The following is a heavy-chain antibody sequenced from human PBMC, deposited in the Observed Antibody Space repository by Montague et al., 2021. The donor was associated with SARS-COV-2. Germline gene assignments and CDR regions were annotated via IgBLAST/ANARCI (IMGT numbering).Heavy chain of an antibody. CDR2: VQYTGST. J-gene: IGHJ4*02. D-gene: IGHD1-1*01. CDR3: ARAQNTCFIANCVNYFEV. Sequence: SETLSLTCAVSGGSISSYYWSWIRQAPGKGLDWIGYVQYTGSTKYNPSLKTRVTLSLDTPKKHCSLKLKSVTAADTAVYYCARAQNTCFIANCVNYFEVWGLGALVTVSS. V-gene: IGHV4-59*01. CDR1: GGSISSYY.